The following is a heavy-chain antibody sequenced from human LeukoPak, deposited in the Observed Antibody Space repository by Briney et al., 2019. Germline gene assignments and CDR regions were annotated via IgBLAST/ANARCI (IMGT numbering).Heavy chain of an antibody. J-gene: IGHJ4*02. CDR3: ARQSSGYDLGPFAY. V-gene: IGHV4-59*08. CDR2: ISYSGST. Sequence: PSETLSLTCAVYGGSFSGYYWSWIRQPPGKGLEWIAYISYSGSTNYNPSLRSRVTISLDTSKNHFSLKLSSVTAADTAVYYCARQSSGYDLGPFAYWGQGTLVTVSS. CDR1: GGSFSGYY. D-gene: IGHD5-12*01.